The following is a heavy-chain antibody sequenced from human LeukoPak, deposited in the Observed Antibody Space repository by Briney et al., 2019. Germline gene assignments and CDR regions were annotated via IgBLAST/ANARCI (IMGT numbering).Heavy chain of an antibody. CDR1: GFSVSINY. V-gene: IGHV3-53*01. CDR2: IYSGGST. Sequence: GGSLRLSCAASGFSVSINYISGVRQAPGEGLEWVSVIYSGGSTKYADSVKARFTISRDNSKNTVYLQMNSLRAEDTAVYYCARATLDNWGQGTLVTVSS. CDR3: ARATLDN. J-gene: IGHJ4*02.